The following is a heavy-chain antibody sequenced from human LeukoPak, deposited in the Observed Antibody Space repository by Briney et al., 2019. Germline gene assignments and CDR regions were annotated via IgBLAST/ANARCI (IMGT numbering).Heavy chain of an antibody. CDR2: ISGSGGST. V-gene: IGHV3-23*01. D-gene: IGHD3-22*01. CDR3: AKRVTYYYDSSGSSYDAFDI. Sequence: GGSLRLSCAASGFAFSSYAMSWARQAPGKGLEWVSAISGSGGSTYYADSVKGRFTISRDNSKNTLYLQMNSLRAEDTAVYYCAKRVTYYYDSSGSSYDAFDIWGQGTMVTVSS. J-gene: IGHJ3*02. CDR1: GFAFSSYA.